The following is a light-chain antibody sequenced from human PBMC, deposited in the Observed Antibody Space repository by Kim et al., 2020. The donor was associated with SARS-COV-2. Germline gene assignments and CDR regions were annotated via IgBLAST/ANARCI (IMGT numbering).Light chain of an antibody. Sequence: GERATLSCRASQIVSSSYLAWYQQKVSQAPRLLIYAASSRATRIPDRFSGSRSGTDFTLTISRLEPEDFAVYYCQHYGSSPPFITFGQGTRLEIK. V-gene: IGKV3-20*01. CDR2: AAS. J-gene: IGKJ5*01. CDR1: QIVSSSY. CDR3: QHYGSSPPFIT.